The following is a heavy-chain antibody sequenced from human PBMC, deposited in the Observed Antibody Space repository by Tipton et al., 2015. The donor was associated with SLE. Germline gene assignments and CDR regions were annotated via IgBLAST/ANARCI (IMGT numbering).Heavy chain of an antibody. D-gene: IGHD2-21*02. Sequence: TLSLTCSVSGDSLTNTDFYWGWMRQPPGKGLEWIGSIYYSGNTYHNPSLKSRVTISIDTSKNQFSLNLNSVTAADTAVYYCARVPFGAWRFDLWGQGILVTVSS. CDR1: GDSLTNTDFY. J-gene: IGHJ4*02. CDR2: IYYSGNT. V-gene: IGHV4-39*07. CDR3: ARVPFGAWRFDL.